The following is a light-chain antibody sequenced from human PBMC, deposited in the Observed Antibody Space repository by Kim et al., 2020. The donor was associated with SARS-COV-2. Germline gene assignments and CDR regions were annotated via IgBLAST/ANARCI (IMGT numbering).Light chain of an antibody. CDR2: EVS. CDR3: SSYAGSNNYV. CDR1: RSDVGGYNY. Sequence: GQSVTTSCTGTRSDVGGYNYVSWYQQHPGKAPKLMIYEVSKRPSGVPDRFSGSKSGNTASLTVSGLQAEDEADYYCSSYAGSNNYVFGTGTKVTVL. J-gene: IGLJ1*01. V-gene: IGLV2-8*01.